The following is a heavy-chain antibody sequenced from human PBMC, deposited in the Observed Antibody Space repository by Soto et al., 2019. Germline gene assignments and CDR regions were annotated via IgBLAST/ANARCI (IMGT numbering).Heavy chain of an antibody. V-gene: IGHV4-30-2*01. CDR3: AAGGGLPRYF. Sequence: PSETLSLTWAVSGGTISSGGYSWSWIRQPPGKGLEWIGYIYHSGSTYYNPSLKSRVTISVDRSKNQFSLKLSSVTAADTAVYYCAAGGGLPRYFWGQGTLVTVSX. CDR1: GGTISSGGYS. J-gene: IGHJ4*02. CDR2: IYHSGST. D-gene: IGHD5-12*01.